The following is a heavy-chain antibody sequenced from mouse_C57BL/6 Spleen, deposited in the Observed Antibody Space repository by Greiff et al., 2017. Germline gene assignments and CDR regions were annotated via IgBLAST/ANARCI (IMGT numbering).Heavy chain of an antibody. CDR3: ARDYSNSYAMDY. Sequence: QVHVKQSGAELAKPGASVKLSCKASGYTFTSYWMHWVKQRPGQGLEWIGYINPSSGYTKYNQKFKDKATLTADKSSSTAYMQLSSLTYEDSAVYYCARDYSNSYAMDYWGQGTSVTVSS. CDR1: GYTFTSYW. CDR2: INPSSGYT. J-gene: IGHJ4*01. D-gene: IGHD2-5*01. V-gene: IGHV1-7*01.